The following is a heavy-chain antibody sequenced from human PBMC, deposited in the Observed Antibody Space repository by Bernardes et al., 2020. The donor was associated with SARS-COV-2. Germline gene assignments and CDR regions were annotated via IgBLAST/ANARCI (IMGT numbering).Heavy chain of an antibody. CDR3: VRSMILASTSLYLDY. J-gene: IGHJ4*02. V-gene: IGHV3-33*01. D-gene: IGHD5-12*01. CDR1: GFTFISYG. Sequence: GGSLRLSCAASGFTFISYGMHWVRQAPGKGLEWVAVIWYDGSDNYYADSVKGRFTISRDNSKNTLYLQMNSLRAEDTAVYYCVRSMILASTSLYLDYWGQGTLVTVSS. CDR2: IWYDGSDN.